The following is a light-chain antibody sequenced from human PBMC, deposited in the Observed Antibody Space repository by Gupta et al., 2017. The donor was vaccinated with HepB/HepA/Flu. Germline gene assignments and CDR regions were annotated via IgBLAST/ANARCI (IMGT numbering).Light chain of an antibody. CDR2: VYSSRRY. Sequence: QLMVTQSSAASTSLGSSGKLTCTLSSWYSHYSNGGHQQQQGKAPRFLMMVYSSRRYNKGSAMPDCVSGSGSAAALSINRFQLESEDDYYYSCGDWGRNSQVFGGGTKLTVL. V-gene: IGLV4-60*03. J-gene: IGLJ2*01. CDR3: GDWGRNSQV. CDR1: SWYSHYS.